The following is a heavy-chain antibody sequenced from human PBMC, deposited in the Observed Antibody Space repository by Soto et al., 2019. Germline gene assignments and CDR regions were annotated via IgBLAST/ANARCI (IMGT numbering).Heavy chain of an antibody. D-gene: IGHD2-15*01. CDR1: GGSVSSGSYY. V-gene: IGHV4-61*03. CDR3: ARTLCSGGSCYWFGP. J-gene: IGHJ5*02. CDR2: IYYSGSL. Sequence: QVQLQESGPRLVKPSETLSLTCTVSGGSVSSGSYYWSWIRQPPGKGLEWIGYIYYSGSLNYNPSLKSRLTISVDTPKNHFSLKLSSVTAADTAVYYCARTLCSGGSCYWFGPWGQGTLVTVSS.